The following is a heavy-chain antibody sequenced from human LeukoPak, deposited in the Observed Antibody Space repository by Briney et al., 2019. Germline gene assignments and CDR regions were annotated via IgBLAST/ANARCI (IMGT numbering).Heavy chain of an antibody. V-gene: IGHV4-34*01. CDR2: INHSGST. CDR1: GGSFSGYY. J-gene: IGHJ4*02. Sequence: PSETLSLTCAVYGGSFSGYYWSWIRQPSGKGLEWIGEINHSGSTNYNPSLKSRATISVDTSKNQFSLKLSSVTAADTAVYYCANDAAAGTRVVDYWGQGTLVTVSS. CDR3: ANDAAAGTRVVDY. D-gene: IGHD6-13*01.